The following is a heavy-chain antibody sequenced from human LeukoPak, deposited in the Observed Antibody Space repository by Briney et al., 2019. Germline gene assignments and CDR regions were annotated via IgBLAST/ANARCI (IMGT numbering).Heavy chain of an antibody. Sequence: GGSLRLSCAASGFTFSSYAMSWVRQAPGKGLEWVSAISGSGGSTYYADSVKGRFTISRDNSKNTLYLQMNSLRAEDTAVYYCAKDLLYGDYRGGYFDYWGQGTLVTVSS. J-gene: IGHJ4*02. CDR3: AKDLLYGDYRGGYFDY. V-gene: IGHV3-23*01. D-gene: IGHD4-17*01. CDR1: GFTFSSYA. CDR2: ISGSGGST.